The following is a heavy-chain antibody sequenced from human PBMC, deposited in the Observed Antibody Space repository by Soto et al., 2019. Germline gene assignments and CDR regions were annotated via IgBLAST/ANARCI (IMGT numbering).Heavy chain of an antibody. CDR2: IYSRSKWYT. V-gene: IGHV6-1*01. D-gene: IGHD3-22*01. J-gene: IGHJ6*02. Sequence: SQTLSLTCAISGERVSTNSATWNWLRRSPSRGLEWLGRIYSRSKWYTDYAISVKGRITITPDTSKSRFSLQLNSVTPEDTAVYYCARSGYFDDSEKSFGLDVWGQGTTVTAP. CDR3: ARSGYFDDSEKSFGLDV. CDR1: GERVSTNSAT.